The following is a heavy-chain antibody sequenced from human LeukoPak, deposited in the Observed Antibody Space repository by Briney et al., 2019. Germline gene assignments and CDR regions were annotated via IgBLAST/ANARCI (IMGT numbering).Heavy chain of an antibody. Sequence: PGGSLRLSCEGTGFTFSTYGIHWVRQAPGKGLEWVALISNDGNQKFYADSVKGRFTISRDNSKNTLSLQMNSLRVEDTAMYYCAKDLSMGAFDFWGQGTLVTVSS. V-gene: IGHV3-30*18. CDR2: ISNDGNQK. CDR3: AKDLSMGAFDF. J-gene: IGHJ4*02. CDR1: GFTFSTYG. D-gene: IGHD4/OR15-4a*01.